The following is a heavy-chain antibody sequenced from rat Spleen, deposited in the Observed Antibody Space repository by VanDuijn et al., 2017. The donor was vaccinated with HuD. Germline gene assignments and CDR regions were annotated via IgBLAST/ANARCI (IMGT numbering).Heavy chain of an antibody. CDR1: GFSLTSNG. CDR2: ISSGGSP. J-gene: IGHJ3*01. Sequence: QVQLKESGPGLVKPSQTLSLTCTVSGFSLTSNGVSWVRQPPGKGLEWIAAISSGGSPYYNAALKSRLSISRDTSKSQVFLKMNSLQTEDTAIYFCIRESLPGYNSHWFVYWGQGTLVTVSS. D-gene: IGHD1-4*01. V-gene: IGHV2S12*01. CDR3: IRESLPGYNSHWFVY.